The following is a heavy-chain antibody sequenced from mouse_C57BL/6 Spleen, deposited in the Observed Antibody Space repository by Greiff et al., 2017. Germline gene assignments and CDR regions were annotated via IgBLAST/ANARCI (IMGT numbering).Heavy chain of an antibody. Sequence: QVQLQQPGAELVRPGSSVKLSCKASGYTFTSYWMHWVKQRPGQGLEWIGMIHPNSGSTNYNEKFKSKATLTVDKSSSTAYMQLSSLTSEDSAVYYWARGGNSNYVGYYAMDYWGQGTSVTVSS. J-gene: IGHJ4*01. CDR2: IHPNSGST. CDR1: GYTFTSYW. CDR3: ARGGNSNYVGYYAMDY. D-gene: IGHD2-5*01. V-gene: IGHV1-64*01.